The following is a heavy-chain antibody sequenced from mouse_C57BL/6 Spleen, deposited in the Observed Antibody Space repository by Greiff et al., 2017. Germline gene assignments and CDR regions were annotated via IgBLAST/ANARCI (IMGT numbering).Heavy chain of an antibody. V-gene: IGHV2-9-1*01. Sequence: QVQLKESGPGLVAPSQRLSITCTVSGFSLTSYAISWVRQPPGKGLEWLGVIWTGGGTNYNSARKSRLSISKDNSKSQVFLKMNSLQTDDTARYYCARNLDGYYAVYFDYGGQGTTLTGSS. CDR1: GFSLTSYA. CDR3: ARNLDGYYAVYFDY. D-gene: IGHD2-3*01. J-gene: IGHJ2*01. CDR2: IWTGGGT.